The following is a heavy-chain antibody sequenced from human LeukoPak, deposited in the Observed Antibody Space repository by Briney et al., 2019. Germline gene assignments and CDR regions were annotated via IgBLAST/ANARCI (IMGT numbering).Heavy chain of an antibody. V-gene: IGHV1-69*06. CDR1: GGTFSSYG. CDR2: ITPIFGTA. D-gene: IGHD5-12*01. CDR3: ARSYRFYSGYDFPEDY. Sequence: SVKVSCKASGGTFSSYGISWVRQAPGQGLEWMGGITPIFGTANYAQKFQGRVTITADKSTSTAYMELSRLTSDDTAVYYCARSYRFYSGYDFPEDYWGQGTLVTVSS. J-gene: IGHJ4*02.